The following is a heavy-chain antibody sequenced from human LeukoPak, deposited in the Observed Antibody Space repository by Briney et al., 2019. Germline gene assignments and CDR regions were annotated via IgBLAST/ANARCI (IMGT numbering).Heavy chain of an antibody. V-gene: IGHV3-7*03. CDR3: ARVGVAGFDH. Sequence: PGGSLRLSCAASGFTIDDYWMSWVRQAPGKGLEWVANIKEDVSDKYYVDSVKGRFTISRDNAKNSLYLQMSRLRAEDTAVYYCARVGVAGFDHWGQGILVTVPS. CDR2: IKEDVSDK. D-gene: IGHD3-3*01. J-gene: IGHJ4*02. CDR1: GFTIDDYW.